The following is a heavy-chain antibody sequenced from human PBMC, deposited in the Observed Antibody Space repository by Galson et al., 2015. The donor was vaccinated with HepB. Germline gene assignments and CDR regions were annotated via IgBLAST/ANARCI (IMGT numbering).Heavy chain of an antibody. CDR2: IRIKAHGGTT. CDR1: GFTFGDHV. J-gene: IGHJ5*02. V-gene: IGHV3-49*04. CDR3: IMGVGWDPIVPAALRNWFDP. D-gene: IGHD2-2*01. Sequence: SLRLSCAASGFTFGDHVVSWVRQAPGKGLEWVGFIRIKAHGGTTEYAAPVKGRFTISRDDSKSIAYLEMNSLKIEDTAVYYCIMGVGWDPIVPAALRNWFDPWGQGTLVTVSS.